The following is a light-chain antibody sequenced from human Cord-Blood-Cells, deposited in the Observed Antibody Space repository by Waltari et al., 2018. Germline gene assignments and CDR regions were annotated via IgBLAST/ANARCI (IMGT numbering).Light chain of an antibody. V-gene: IGLV2-14*01. CDR2: DVS. CDR1: SSDVGGYNS. Sequence: QSALTQPASVSGSPGQSITISCTGTSSDVGGYNSVSWYQQHPGKAPKLMFYDVSNRPSGVSNRFSGSKSGNTASLTISGLQAEDEADYYCSSYTSSSTLVFGGGTKLTVL. CDR3: SSYTSSSTLV. J-gene: IGLJ3*02.